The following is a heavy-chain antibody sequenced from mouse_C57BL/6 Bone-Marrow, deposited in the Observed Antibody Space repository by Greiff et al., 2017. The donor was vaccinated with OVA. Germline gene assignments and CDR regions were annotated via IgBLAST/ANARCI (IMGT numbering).Heavy chain of an antibody. Sequence: VQLQQSGAELVRPGASVKLSCTASGFNIKDYYMHWVKQRPEQGLEWIGRIDPEDGDTEYAPKFQGKATMTADTSSNTAYLQLSSLTSEDTAVYYCTLIYYDGSLTDWGQGTLVTVSA. V-gene: IGHV14-1*01. J-gene: IGHJ3*01. CDR1: GFNIKDYY. CDR2: IDPEDGDT. CDR3: TLIYYDGSLTD. D-gene: IGHD1-1*01.